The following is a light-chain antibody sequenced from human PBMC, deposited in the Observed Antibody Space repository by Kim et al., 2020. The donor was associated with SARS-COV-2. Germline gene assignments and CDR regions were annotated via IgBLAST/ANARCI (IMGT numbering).Light chain of an antibody. CDR3: SSYAITTHWL. Sequence: QSALTQPASVSGSPGQSITISCTGTSSDIGIHNFVSWYQHHPGKAPKLIIFEVTQRPSGISSRFSGSKSGNTASLTISGLQAEDEADYYCSSYAITTHWLFGGGTQLTVL. CDR2: EVT. CDR1: SSDIGIHNF. J-gene: IGLJ3*02. V-gene: IGLV2-23*02.